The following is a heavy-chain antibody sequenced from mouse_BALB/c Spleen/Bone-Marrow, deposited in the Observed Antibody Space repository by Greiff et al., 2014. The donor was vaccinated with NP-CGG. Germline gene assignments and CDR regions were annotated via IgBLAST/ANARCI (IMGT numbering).Heavy chain of an antibody. CDR2: IYPGNSDT. Sequence: VHVKQSGTVLARPGASVKMSCKASGYSFTSCRMHWVKQRPGQGLEWIGAIYPGNSDTSYNQKFKGKAKLTAVTSASTAYMELSSLTNEDSAVYYCTFLVKEDFAYWGQGTLVTVSA. D-gene: IGHD2-10*02. V-gene: IGHV1-5*01. CDR1: GYSFTSCR. CDR3: TFLVKEDFAY. J-gene: IGHJ3*01.